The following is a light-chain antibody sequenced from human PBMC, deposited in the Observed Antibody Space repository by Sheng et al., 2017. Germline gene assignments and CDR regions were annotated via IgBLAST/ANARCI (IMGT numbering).Light chain of an antibody. CDR1: QDISNY. J-gene: IGKJ4*01. V-gene: IGKV1-33*01. Sequence: DIQMTQSPSSLSASVGDRVTITCQASQDISNYLNWYQQKPGKAPKLLIYDASNLETGVPSRFSGSGSGTDFTFTISSLQPEDIATYYCQQYDNLHRFGGGTEGGDQT. CDR2: DAS. CDR3: QQYDNLHR.